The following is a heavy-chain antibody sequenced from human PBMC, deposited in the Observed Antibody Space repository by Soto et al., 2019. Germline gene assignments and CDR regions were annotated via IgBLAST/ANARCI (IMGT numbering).Heavy chain of an antibody. CDR2: IWYDGSNK. Sequence: QVQLVESGGGVVQPGRSLRLSCAASGFTFSSYGMHWVRQAPGKGLEWVAVIWYDGSNKYYADSVKGRFTISRDNSKNTLYLQMNSLRAEDTAVYYCARDLGGYNSIWAFDIWGQGTMVTVSS. J-gene: IGHJ3*02. D-gene: IGHD5-12*01. CDR3: ARDLGGYNSIWAFDI. V-gene: IGHV3-33*01. CDR1: GFTFSSYG.